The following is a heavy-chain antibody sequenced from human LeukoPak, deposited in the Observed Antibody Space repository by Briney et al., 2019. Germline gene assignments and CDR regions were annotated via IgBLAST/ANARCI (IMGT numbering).Heavy chain of an antibody. CDR1: GYTFTGYY. D-gene: IGHD3-3*01. V-gene: IGHV1-2*02. CDR2: INPNSGGT. Sequence: GASVKVSCKASGYTFTGYYMHWVRQAPGQGLEWMGWINPNSGGTNYAQKFQGRVTMTRDTSISTAYMELSRLRSDDTAVYYCARAEYDFWSGYLYYFDYWGQGALVTVSS. J-gene: IGHJ4*02. CDR3: ARAEYDFWSGYLYYFDY.